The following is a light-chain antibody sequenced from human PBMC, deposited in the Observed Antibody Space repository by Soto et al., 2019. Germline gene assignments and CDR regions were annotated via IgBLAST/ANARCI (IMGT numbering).Light chain of an antibody. Sequence: DIQMTQSPSTLSASVGDRVTITCRASQSISTWLAWYQQKPGKAPKLLIYKASSLESGVPSRFSGGGSGTEFTLTISSLQPDDFATYYCQQYINRWTFGQGTKV. CDR1: QSISTW. J-gene: IGKJ1*01. CDR2: KAS. CDR3: QQYINRWT. V-gene: IGKV1-5*03.